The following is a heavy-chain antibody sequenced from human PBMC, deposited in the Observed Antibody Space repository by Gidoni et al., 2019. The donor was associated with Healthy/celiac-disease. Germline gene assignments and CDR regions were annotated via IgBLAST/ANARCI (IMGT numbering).Heavy chain of an antibody. CDR1: GRPIRSGGYY. D-gene: IGHD3-22*01. V-gene: IGHV4-31*03. J-gene: IGHJ4*02. Sequence: QVQLQESGPGLVKPSQPLSLACPVSGRPIRSGGYYWSWIRLHPGKGLEWIGYSYYSGSTYYNPSLKSRVTISVDTSTNQFSLKLSSVTAADTAVYDCASLYYYDSSGLRDYWGQGTLVTVSS. CDR3: ASLYYYDSSGLRDY. CDR2: SYYSGST.